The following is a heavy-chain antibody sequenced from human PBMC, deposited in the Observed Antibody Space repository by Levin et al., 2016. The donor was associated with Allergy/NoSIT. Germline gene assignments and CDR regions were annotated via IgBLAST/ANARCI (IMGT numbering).Heavy chain of an antibody. CDR2: IYYSGST. V-gene: IGHV4-39*01. CDR1: GGSISSSSYY. J-gene: IGHJ5*02. D-gene: IGHD3-3*01. CDR3: ARHLKLRFLERFDP. Sequence: SETLSLTCTVSGGSISSSSYYWGWIRQPPGKGLEWIGSIYYSGSTYYNPSLKSRVTISVDTSKNQFSLKLSSVTAADTAVYYCARHLKLRFLERFDPWGQGTLVTVSS.